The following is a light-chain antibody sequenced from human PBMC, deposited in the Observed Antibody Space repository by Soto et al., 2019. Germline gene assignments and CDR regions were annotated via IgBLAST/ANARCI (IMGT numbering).Light chain of an antibody. CDR1: QSVSSN. Sequence: EIEMTQSPATLSVSPGERATLSCRASQSVSSNLAWYQQKPGQAPRLLIYGASSRATGIPDRFSGSGSGTDFTLTISRLEPEDFAVYYCQQYGSPWTFGQGTKVDI. CDR3: QQYGSPWT. CDR2: GAS. J-gene: IGKJ1*01. V-gene: IGKV3-20*01.